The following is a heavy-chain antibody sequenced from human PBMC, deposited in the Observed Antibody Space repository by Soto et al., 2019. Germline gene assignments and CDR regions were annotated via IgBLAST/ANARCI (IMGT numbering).Heavy chain of an antibody. Sequence: SVKVSCKASGGTFSSYAISWVRQAPGQGLEWMGGIIPIFGTANYAQKFQGRVTITADESTSTAYMELSSLRSEDTALYYCARDYGFLPKDYYYAMDVWGQGTTVTVSS. CDR3: ARDYGFLPKDYYYAMDV. D-gene: IGHD3-3*01. CDR2: IIPIFGTA. V-gene: IGHV1-69*13. CDR1: GGTFSSYA. J-gene: IGHJ6*02.